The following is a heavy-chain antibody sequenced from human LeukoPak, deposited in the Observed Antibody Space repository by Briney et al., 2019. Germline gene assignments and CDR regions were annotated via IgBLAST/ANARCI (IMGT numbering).Heavy chain of an antibody. J-gene: IGHJ4*02. V-gene: IGHV4-4*02. CDR1: GGSVTSTNW. CDR2: IYYSKNT. D-gene: IGHD5-18*01. CDR3: VSPRGFSYGYFDY. Sequence: PSGTLSLTCGVSGGSVTSTNWWTWVRQPPGKGLEWIGSIYYSKNTYYNPSLKSRVTISADTSKNQFSLTLGSVSATDTAVYYCVSPRGFSYGYFDYWGQGTLVTVSS.